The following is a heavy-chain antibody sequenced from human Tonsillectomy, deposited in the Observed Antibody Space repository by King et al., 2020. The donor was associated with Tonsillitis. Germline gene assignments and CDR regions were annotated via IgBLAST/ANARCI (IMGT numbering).Heavy chain of an antibody. V-gene: IGHV3-11*01. CDR3: ARDYGVGYFQH. CDR2: ISSSGSTI. J-gene: IGHJ1*01. Sequence: QLVQSGGGLVKPGGSLRLSCAASGFTFCDYYMSWIRQAPGKGLEWVSDISSSGSTIYYADSVKGRFTISRDNAKNSVYLQMNSLRGEDTAVYYCARDYGVGYFQHWGQGTLVTVSS. D-gene: IGHD3-10*01. CDR1: GFTFCDYY.